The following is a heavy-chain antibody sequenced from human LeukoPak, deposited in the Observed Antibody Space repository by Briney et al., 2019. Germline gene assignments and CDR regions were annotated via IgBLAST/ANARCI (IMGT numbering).Heavy chain of an antibody. Sequence: GGSLRLSCAASGFTFSSYAMHWVRQAPGKGLEWVAVISYDGSNKYYADSVKGRFTISRDNSKNTLYLQMNSLRAEDTAVYYCAKDRGGFVDSSGYYYSPPLDYRGQGTLVTVSS. V-gene: IGHV3-30*04. CDR1: GFTFSSYA. CDR2: ISYDGSNK. CDR3: AKDRGGFVDSSGYYYSPPLDY. D-gene: IGHD3-22*01. J-gene: IGHJ4*02.